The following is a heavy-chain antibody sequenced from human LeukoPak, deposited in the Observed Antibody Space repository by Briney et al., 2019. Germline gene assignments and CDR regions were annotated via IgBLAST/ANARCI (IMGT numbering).Heavy chain of an antibody. D-gene: IGHD1-1*01. Sequence: SETLSLTCTVSGGSISSHYWSWIRQPPGKGLEWIGYIYYSGSTNYNPSHKSRVTISVDTSKNQFSLKLSSVTAADTAVYYCARAVVERDPTHYYYYMDVWGKGTTVTVSS. CDR2: IYYSGST. CDR3: ARAVVERDPTHYYYYMDV. V-gene: IGHV4-59*11. J-gene: IGHJ6*03. CDR1: GGSISSHY.